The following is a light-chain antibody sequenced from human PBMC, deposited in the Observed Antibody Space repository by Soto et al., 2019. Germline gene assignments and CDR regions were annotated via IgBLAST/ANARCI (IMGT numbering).Light chain of an antibody. CDR2: KAS. J-gene: IGKJ1*01. CDR1: QSISSW. V-gene: IGKV1-5*03. CDR3: QQYSSYGT. Sequence: DIQMTQSPSTLSASVGDTVTITCRASQSISSWLAWYQQKPGKAPKLLIYKASSLESGVPSRFSGSGSGTEFTLTISSLQPDDFATYYCQQYSSYGTFGQGTKVEIK.